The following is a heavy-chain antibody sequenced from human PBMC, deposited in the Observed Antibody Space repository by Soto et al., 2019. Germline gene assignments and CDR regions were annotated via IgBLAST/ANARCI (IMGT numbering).Heavy chain of an antibody. CDR2: IIGGGTT. Sequence: GGSLRLSCAASGFTFSTYTMNWVRQGPGQGLEWVSAIIGGGTTYYADSVKGRFTISRDDSKNTLYLQMNSLRAEDTAIYYCSKDRDHDSGSYFDYWGQGNLVTVSS. D-gene: IGHD1-26*01. CDR1: GFTFSTYT. V-gene: IGHV3-23*01. CDR3: SKDRDHDSGSYFDY. J-gene: IGHJ4*02.